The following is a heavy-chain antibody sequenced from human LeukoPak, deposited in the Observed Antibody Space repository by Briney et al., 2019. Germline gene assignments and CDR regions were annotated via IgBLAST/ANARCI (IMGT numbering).Heavy chain of an antibody. D-gene: IGHD5-24*01. J-gene: IGHJ4*02. CDR3: ARDGAQMATVTFDY. Sequence: GGSLRLSCAASGFTFSSYSINWVRQAPGKGREWGSSISSSSSYIYYADSVKGRFTISRDNAKISLYLQMNSLRAEDTAVYYCARDGAQMATVTFDYWGQGTLVTVSS. CDR2: ISSSSSYI. CDR1: GFTFSSYS. V-gene: IGHV3-21*01.